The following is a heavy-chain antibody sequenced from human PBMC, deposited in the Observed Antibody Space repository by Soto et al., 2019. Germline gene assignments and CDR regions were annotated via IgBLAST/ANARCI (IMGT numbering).Heavy chain of an antibody. J-gene: IGHJ6*02. CDR3: ARQWLAQPGYYGMDV. Sequence: PGVSLRLSCTASGFTFGDYAMSWFRQAPGKGLEWVGFIRSKAYGGTTEYAAFVKGRFTISRDDSKSIAYLQMNSLRAEDTAVYYCARQWLAQPGYYGMDVWGQGTTVTVSS. CDR2: IRSKAYGGTT. V-gene: IGHV3-49*03. D-gene: IGHD6-19*01. CDR1: GFTFGDYA.